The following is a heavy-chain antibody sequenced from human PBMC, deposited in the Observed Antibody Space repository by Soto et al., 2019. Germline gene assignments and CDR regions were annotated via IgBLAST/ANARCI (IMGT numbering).Heavy chain of an antibody. CDR3: AIDMGRGARESHYAMDV. V-gene: IGHV3-30*14. J-gene: IGHJ6*02. D-gene: IGHD3-10*01. Sequence: QVQLVESGGGVVQPGRSLRLSCAASGFTFSNYAMHWVRQAPGKGLEWVAVISYDGRNQYYTDSVEGRFTISRDNSKNPVYLQMSSVKREDTAVYCCAIDMGRGARESHYAMDVWGPGTTVTVSS. CDR1: GFTFSNYA. CDR2: ISYDGRNQ.